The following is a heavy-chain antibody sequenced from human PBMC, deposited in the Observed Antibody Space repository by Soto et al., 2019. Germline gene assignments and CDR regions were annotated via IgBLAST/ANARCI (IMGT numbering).Heavy chain of an antibody. CDR1: GFTLSRYG. V-gene: IGHV3-30*05. Sequence: GGSLRLSCAASGFTLSRYGMHWVRQAPGKGLEWVAVISFEGNTQYYADSVKGRFTISRDNSKDTLSLQVHSLRPEDTAVYYCARGAEHQLLSRDYFYGMDVWGQGTTVTVSS. D-gene: IGHD1-1*01. CDR2: ISFEGNTQ. CDR3: ARGAEHQLLSRDYFYGMDV. J-gene: IGHJ6*02.